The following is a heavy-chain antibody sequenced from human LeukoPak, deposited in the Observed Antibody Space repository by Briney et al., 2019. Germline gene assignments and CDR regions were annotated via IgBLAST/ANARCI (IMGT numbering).Heavy chain of an antibody. V-gene: IGHV1-2*02. D-gene: IGHD2-15*01. CDR3: ARPSLPCCSGGSKNWFDP. Sequence: ASVKVSCKASGDTFTGYYMHGGGQAPGQGGEGRGWINPNSGGTNYAQKFQGRVTMTRDTSISTAYMELSRLRSDDTAVYYCARPSLPCCSGGSKNWFDPWGQGTLVTVSS. J-gene: IGHJ5*02. CDR2: INPNSGGT. CDR1: GDTFTGYY.